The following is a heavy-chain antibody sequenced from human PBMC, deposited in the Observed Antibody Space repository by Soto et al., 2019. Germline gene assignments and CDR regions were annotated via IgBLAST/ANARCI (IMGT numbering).Heavy chain of an antibody. CDR2: INCGNGDT. CDR1: GYTFNRFA. D-gene: IGHD3-3*01. J-gene: IGHJ4*02. V-gene: IGHV1-3*01. Sequence: GASVKVSCKTSGYTFNRFAIHWVRQAPGQRLEWLGWINCGNGDTKYSQNFQGRVTITRDTSANTVYMELSSLRTEDTAVYYCARDSHSDFWRDYSNFDSWGQGTLVT. CDR3: ARDSHSDFWRDYSNFDS.